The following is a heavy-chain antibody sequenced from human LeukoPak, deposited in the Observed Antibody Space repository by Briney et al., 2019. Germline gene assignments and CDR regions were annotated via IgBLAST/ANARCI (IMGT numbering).Heavy chain of an antibody. Sequence: GRSLRLSCATSGFTFCDYGMTWVRQAPGKGLEWVGLIKSRAYGETTQYAASVRGRFTISRDDSKSIAYLQMDRLNPEGTAVYYCAGAHNLDPSIDGYWGQGTVVTVSS. CDR2: IKSRAYGETT. CDR1: GFTFCDYG. CDR3: AGAHNLDPSIDGY. V-gene: IGHV3-49*04. J-gene: IGHJ4*02. D-gene: IGHD1-20*01.